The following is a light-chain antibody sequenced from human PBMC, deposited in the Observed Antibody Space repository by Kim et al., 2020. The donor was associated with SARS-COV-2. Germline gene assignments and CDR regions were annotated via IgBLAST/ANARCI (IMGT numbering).Light chain of an antibody. Sequence: EPASISCRSSQSPRYSNGFNYLDWYLQKPGQSPQLLIYLGSNRASGAPDRFSGSGSGTDFTLKISRVEAEDVGVYYCMQTLQTPRTFGQGTKLEIK. CDR2: LGS. CDR3: MQTLQTPRT. V-gene: IGKV2-28*01. J-gene: IGKJ2*01. CDR1: QSPRYSNGFNY.